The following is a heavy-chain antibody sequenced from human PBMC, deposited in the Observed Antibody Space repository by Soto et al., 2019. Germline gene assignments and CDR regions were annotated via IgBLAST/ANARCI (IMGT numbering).Heavy chain of an antibody. D-gene: IGHD6-19*01. V-gene: IGHV5-51*01. Sequence: GESLKISCMGSGYKVSTWHNFTSYWIAWVRQMPGEGLEWMGIIYPGDSDTRYSPSFQGQVTISADTSINTAYLQWTSLKASDTAMYYCARSRRGAYSSGWYSPSGYYNYGIDVWGQGTKVTVS. CDR2: IYPGDSDT. J-gene: IGHJ6*02. CDR3: ARSRRGAYSSGWYSPSGYYNYGIDV. CDR1: GYKVSTWHNFTSYW.